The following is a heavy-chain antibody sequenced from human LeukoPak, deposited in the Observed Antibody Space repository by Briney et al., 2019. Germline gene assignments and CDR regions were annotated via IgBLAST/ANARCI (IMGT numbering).Heavy chain of an antibody. D-gene: IGHD1-14*01. CDR2: ISYDGSNK. V-gene: IGHV3-30*18. CDR3: AKVAGIRTTAFDY. J-gene: IGHJ4*02. CDR1: GFTFSSYG. Sequence: PGRSLRLSCAASGFTFSSYGMHWVCQAPGKGLEWVAVISYDGSNKYYADSVKGRFTISRDNSKNTLYLQMNSLRAEDTAVYYCAKVAGIRTTAFDYWGQGTLVTVSS.